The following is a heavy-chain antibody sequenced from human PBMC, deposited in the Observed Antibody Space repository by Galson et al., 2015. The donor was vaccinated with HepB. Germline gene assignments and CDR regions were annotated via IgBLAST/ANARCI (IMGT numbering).Heavy chain of an antibody. CDR2: ISHDGTAE. J-gene: IGHJ5*02. CDR3: AKDLYSSGWYNFFDP. D-gene: IGHD6-19*01. Sequence: SLRLSCAASGFALSACGMHWVRQAPGMGLEWVAMISHDGTAEYYQDSVKGRFIVSRDNSKNTLYLQMNSLRAEDTAVYYCAKDLYSSGWYNFFDPWGRGTLVTVSS. CDR1: GFALSACG. V-gene: IGHV3-30*18.